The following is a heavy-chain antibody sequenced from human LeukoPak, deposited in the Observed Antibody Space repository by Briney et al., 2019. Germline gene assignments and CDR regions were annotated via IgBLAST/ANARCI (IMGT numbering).Heavy chain of an antibody. J-gene: IGHJ2*01. CDR2: IHLSGST. CDR3: ARGGVWYFDL. Sequence: PSETLSLTCTVSGGSISFHYWSWIRQPPGKGLEWIGYIHLSGSTYYDPSLRSRVTISGDTSKNQFSLRLNSVTAADTAVYYCARGGVWYFDLWGRGTLVTVS. V-gene: IGHV4-59*11. CDR1: GGSISFHY. D-gene: IGHD3-16*01.